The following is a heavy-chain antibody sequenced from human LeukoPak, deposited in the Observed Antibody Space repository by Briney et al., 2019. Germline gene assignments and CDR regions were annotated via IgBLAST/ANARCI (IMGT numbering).Heavy chain of an antibody. J-gene: IGHJ4*02. V-gene: IGHV1-46*01. CDR3: ARDDQEQFGSPKQGYYFDY. CDR1: GYTFTSYY. D-gene: IGHD6-6*01. Sequence: ASVKVSCKASGYTFTSYYMHWVRQAPGQGLEWMGIINPSGGSTSYAQKFQGRVTMTRDTSTSTVYMELSSLRSEDTAVYYCARDDQEQFGSPKQGYYFDYWGQGTLVTVSS. CDR2: INPSGGST.